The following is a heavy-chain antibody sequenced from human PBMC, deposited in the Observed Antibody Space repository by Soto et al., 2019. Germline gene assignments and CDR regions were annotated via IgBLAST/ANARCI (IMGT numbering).Heavy chain of an antibody. J-gene: IGHJ4*02. CDR1: GFTFSSYA. Sequence: EVQLLESGGGLVQPGGSLRLSWAASGFTFSSYAMSWVRQAPGKGLEWVSAISGSGGSTYYADSVKGRFTISRDNSKNTLYLQRNSLRAEDTAVYYCARLEGVAGGMGWDYWGQGTLVTVSS. CDR3: ARLEGVAGGMGWDY. V-gene: IGHV3-23*01. CDR2: ISGSGGST. D-gene: IGHD6-19*01.